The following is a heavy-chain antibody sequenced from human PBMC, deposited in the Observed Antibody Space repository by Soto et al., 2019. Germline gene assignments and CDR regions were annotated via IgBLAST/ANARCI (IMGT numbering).Heavy chain of an antibody. CDR3: AKEKIYYCGGSYCGFLDY. CDR2: ISYDGSNK. Sequence: GSLRLSCAASGFTFSSYGMHWVRQAPGKGLEWVAVISYDGSNKYYADSVKGRFTISRDNSKNTLYLQMNSLRAEDTAVYYCAKEKIYYCGGSYCGFLDYWGQGTLVTVSS. V-gene: IGHV3-30*18. D-gene: IGHD2-15*01. J-gene: IGHJ4*02. CDR1: GFTFSSYG.